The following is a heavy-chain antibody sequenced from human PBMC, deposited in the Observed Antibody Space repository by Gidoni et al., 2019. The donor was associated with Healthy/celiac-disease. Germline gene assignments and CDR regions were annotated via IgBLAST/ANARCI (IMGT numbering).Heavy chain of an antibody. Sequence: EVQLVESGGGLVKPGGSLRLSCAASGFTFSNAWMSWVRQAPGKGLEWVGRIKSKTDGGTTDYAAPVKGRFTISRDDSKNTLYLQMNSLKTEDTAVYYCTTDVYDSSGYYRGRDYWGQGTLVTVSS. CDR3: TTDVYDSSGYYRGRDY. V-gene: IGHV3-15*01. CDR1: GFTFSNAW. CDR2: IKSKTDGGTT. J-gene: IGHJ4*02. D-gene: IGHD3-22*01.